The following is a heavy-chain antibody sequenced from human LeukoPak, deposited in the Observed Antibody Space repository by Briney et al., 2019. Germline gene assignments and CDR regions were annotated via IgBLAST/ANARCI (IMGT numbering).Heavy chain of an antibody. V-gene: IGHV4-59*01. CDR3: ATYPAAGTVFNNMDV. Sequence: PSETLSLTCTVSGGSISPYYWNWIRQSPGKGLEWIGYTSYSGSTNYNPSLKSRVSMSVDTSKNQFSLEESSVTAADTAVYYCATYPAAGTVFNNMDVWGQGTTVTVSS. CDR2: TSYSGST. J-gene: IGHJ6*02. CDR1: GGSISPYY. D-gene: IGHD1/OR15-1a*01.